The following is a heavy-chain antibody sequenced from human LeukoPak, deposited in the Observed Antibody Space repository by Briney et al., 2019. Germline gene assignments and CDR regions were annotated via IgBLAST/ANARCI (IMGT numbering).Heavy chain of an antibody. CDR2: IYYSGST. J-gene: IGHJ6*02. V-gene: IGHV4-59*08. Sequence: PSETLSLTCTVSGGSISSYYWSWIRQPPGKGLEWIGYIYYSGSTNYNPSLKSRVTISVDTSKNQFSLKLSSVTAADTAVYYCARHYLVVVPAAHYYYGMDVWGQGTTVTVSS. D-gene: IGHD2-2*01. CDR1: GGSISSYY. CDR3: ARHYLVVVPAAHYYYGMDV.